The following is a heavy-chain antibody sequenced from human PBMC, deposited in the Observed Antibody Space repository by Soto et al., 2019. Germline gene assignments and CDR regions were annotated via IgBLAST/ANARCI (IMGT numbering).Heavy chain of an antibody. J-gene: IGHJ6*02. CDR2: ISSSSSYI. V-gene: IGHV3-21*01. CDR1: GFTFSSYS. CDR3: AKELYYYDSSGSRPMVSSMDV. Sequence: PGGSLRLSCAASGFTFSSYSMNWVRQAPGKGLEWVSSISSSSSYIYYADSVKGRFTISRDNAKNSLYLQMNSLRAEDTAVYYCAKELYYYDSSGSRPMVSSMDVWGQGTTVTVSS. D-gene: IGHD3-22*01.